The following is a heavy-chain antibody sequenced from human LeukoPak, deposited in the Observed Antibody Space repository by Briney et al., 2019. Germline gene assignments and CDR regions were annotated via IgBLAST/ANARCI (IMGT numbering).Heavy chain of an antibody. V-gene: IGHV3-21*01. J-gene: IGHJ4*02. CDR3: ARDYYGDYLFDY. D-gene: IGHD4-17*01. Sequence: PGGSLRLSCAASGFTFTSYSMNWVRQAPGKGLEWVSSISSSISYIYYADSVKGRFTISRDNAKNSLYLQMNSLRAEDTAVYYCARDYYGDYLFDYWGQGTLVTVSS. CDR1: GFTFTSYS. CDR2: ISSSISYI.